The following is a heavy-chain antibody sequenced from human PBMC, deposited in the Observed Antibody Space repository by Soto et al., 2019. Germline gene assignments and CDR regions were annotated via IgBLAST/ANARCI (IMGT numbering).Heavy chain of an antibody. J-gene: IGHJ5*02. Sequence: GGSLRLSCAASGFSFSGYCMSWVRQAPGKGLEWVANINHDGTEKYYVDSVEGRFTISRDNAENSLYLQMNSLRAEDTAVYFCARASIGSGEYLGYGDSWGQGTLVTV. CDR3: ARASIGSGEYLGYGDS. CDR1: GFSFSGYC. D-gene: IGHD4-17*01. CDR2: INHDGTEK. V-gene: IGHV3-7*01.